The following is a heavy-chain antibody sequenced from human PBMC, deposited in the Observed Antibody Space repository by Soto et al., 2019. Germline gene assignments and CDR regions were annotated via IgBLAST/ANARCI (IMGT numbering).Heavy chain of an antibody. CDR1: GFTFSSYW. V-gene: IGHV3-7*03. J-gene: IGHJ4*02. CDR3: ARVRATDYEIDY. Sequence: GGSLRLSCAASGFTFSSYWMSWVRQAPGKGLEWVANIKQDGSEKYYVDSVKGRFTISRDNAKNSLYLDMNNLRVDDTATYYCARVRATDYEIDYWGQGALVTVSS. CDR2: IKQDGSEK. D-gene: IGHD4-17*01.